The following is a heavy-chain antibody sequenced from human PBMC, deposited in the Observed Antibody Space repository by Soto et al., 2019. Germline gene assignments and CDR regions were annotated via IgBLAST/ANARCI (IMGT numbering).Heavy chain of an antibody. Sequence: PGGSLRLSCAASGFTFSDYYMSWIRQAPGKGLEWVSYISSSGSTIYYADSVKGRFTISRDNAKNSLYLQMNSLRAEDTAVYYCARHREYYDFWSGFPALDAFDIWGQGTMVTVSS. J-gene: IGHJ3*02. CDR3: ARHREYYDFWSGFPALDAFDI. V-gene: IGHV3-11*01. D-gene: IGHD3-3*01. CDR1: GFTFSDYY. CDR2: ISSSGSTI.